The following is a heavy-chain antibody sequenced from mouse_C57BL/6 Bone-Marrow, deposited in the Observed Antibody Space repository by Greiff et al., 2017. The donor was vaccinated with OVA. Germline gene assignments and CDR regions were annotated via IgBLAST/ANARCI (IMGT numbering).Heavy chain of an antibody. J-gene: IGHJ2*01. CDR1: GYTFTSYW. D-gene: IGHD2-1*01. CDR3: ARDYYGHFDY. CDR2: IHPNSGST. Sequence: VQLQQPGAELVKPGASVKLSCKASGYTFTSYWMHWVKQRPGQGLEWIGMIHPNSGSTNYNEKFKSKATLTVDKPSSTAYMQLSSLTSEDSAVYYCARDYYGHFDYWGQGTTLTVSS. V-gene: IGHV1-64*01.